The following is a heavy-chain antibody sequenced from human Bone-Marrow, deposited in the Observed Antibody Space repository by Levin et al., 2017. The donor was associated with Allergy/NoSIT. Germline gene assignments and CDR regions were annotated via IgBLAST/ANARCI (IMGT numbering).Heavy chain of an antibody. CDR1: GYTYTNHW. J-gene: IGHJ3*01. Sequence: GGSLRLSCKGSGYTYTNHWIGWVRQTPGKGLEWMGMIYPSDSDTKYSPTFQGQVTISVDKSIRTAYLHWSRLKASDTAMYYCARRSVQVTFRGVKVDDAFDLWGQGTVVTVS. V-gene: IGHV5-51*01. CDR3: ARRSVQVTFRGVKVDDAFDL. D-gene: IGHD3-10*01. CDR2: IYPSDSDT.